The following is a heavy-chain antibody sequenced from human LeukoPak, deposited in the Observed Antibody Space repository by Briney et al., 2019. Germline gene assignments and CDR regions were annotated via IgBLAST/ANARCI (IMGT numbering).Heavy chain of an antibody. Sequence: GESLKISCKGSGYSFTSYWIGWVRQMPGKGLEWVGIIYPGDSDTRYSPSFQGQVTISADKSISTAYLQWSSLKASDTAMYYCARLDYYGSGSSFREYYFDYWGQGTLVTVSS. CDR3: ARLDYYGSGSSFREYYFDY. CDR1: GYSFTSYW. V-gene: IGHV5-51*01. CDR2: IYPGDSDT. D-gene: IGHD3-10*01. J-gene: IGHJ4*02.